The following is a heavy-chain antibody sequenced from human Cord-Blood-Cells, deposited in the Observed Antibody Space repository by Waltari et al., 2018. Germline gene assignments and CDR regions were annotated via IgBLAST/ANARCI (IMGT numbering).Heavy chain of an antibody. CDR2: INNSGST. CDR3: ARFCSSTSCYNNWFDP. V-gene: IGHV4-34*01. D-gene: IGHD2-2*01. Sequence: QVQLQQGGAGLLKPSATLSPPCAVSVRSFSGYHSTWVPQPTGKGLEWIGEINNSGSTNYTPSLKSRVTISVDTSKNQFSLKLSSVTAADTAVYYCARFCSSTSCYNNWFDPWGQGTLVTVSS. J-gene: IGHJ5*02. CDR1: VRSFSGYH.